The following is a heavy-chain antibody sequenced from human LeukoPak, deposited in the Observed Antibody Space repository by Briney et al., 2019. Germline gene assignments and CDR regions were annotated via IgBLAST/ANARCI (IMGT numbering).Heavy chain of an antibody. CDR3: ARGSYYGASYYYGMDV. V-gene: IGHV3-30-3*01. Sequence: GGSLRLYCAASGFTFSSYAMHWVRQAPGKGLEWVAVISYDGSNKYYADSVKGRFTISRDNSKNTLYLQMNSLRAEDTAVYYCARGSYYGASYYYGMDVWGQGTTVTVSS. D-gene: IGHD3-3*01. J-gene: IGHJ6*02. CDR1: GFTFSSYA. CDR2: ISYDGSNK.